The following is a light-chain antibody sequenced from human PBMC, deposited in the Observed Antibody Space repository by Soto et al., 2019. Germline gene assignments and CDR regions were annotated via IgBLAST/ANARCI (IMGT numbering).Light chain of an antibody. V-gene: IGKV3-11*01. CDR1: QSVSNY. CDR3: QQRSSWPLLT. J-gene: IGKJ4*01. CDR2: DAS. Sequence: EIVLTQSPATLSLSPGERATLSCRASQSVSNYLAWFQQKPGQAPRLLIYDASNRATGIPARFSGSGSGTDFTLTISTLEPEAFAVYYCQQRSSWPLLTFGGGTKVEI.